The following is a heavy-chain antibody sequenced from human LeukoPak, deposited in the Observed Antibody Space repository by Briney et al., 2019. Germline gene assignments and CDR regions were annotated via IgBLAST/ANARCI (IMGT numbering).Heavy chain of an antibody. Sequence: PSETLSLTCTVSGGSISSSHYYWGWVRQPPGRGLEWIGNMHFSGSTYYNPSLKSRVTLSVDTSKNQFSLELNSVTAADTAVYFCATTRLLHTDYYWYFDLWGRGTLVTVSS. CDR1: GGSISSSHYY. CDR3: ATTRLLHTDYYWYFDL. V-gene: IGHV4-39*01. CDR2: MHFSGST. D-gene: IGHD1-26*01. J-gene: IGHJ2*01.